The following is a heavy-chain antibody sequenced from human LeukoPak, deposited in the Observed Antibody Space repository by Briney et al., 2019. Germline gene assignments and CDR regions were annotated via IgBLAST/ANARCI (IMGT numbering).Heavy chain of an antibody. J-gene: IGHJ6*03. V-gene: IGHV3-48*04. CDR3: ARGSIFGVVISYYYYYYMDV. Sequence: PGGSLRLSCVASGFTFSSYSMNWVRQAPGKGLEWVSHITSSSSTIYYADSVKGRFTISRDNAKNSLYLEMNSLRAEDTAVYYCARGSIFGVVISYYYYYYMDVWGKGTTVTVSS. CDR1: GFTFSSYS. D-gene: IGHD3-3*01. CDR2: ITSSSSTI.